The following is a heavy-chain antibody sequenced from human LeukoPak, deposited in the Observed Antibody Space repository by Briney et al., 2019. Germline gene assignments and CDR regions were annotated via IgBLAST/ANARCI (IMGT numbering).Heavy chain of an antibody. D-gene: IGHD3-22*01. V-gene: IGHV4-31*03. CDR3: AREPTYYYDSSVWIV. CDR2: IYYSGST. Sequence: SETLSLTCTVSGGSISSGGVYWSWIRQHPGEDLEWIGYIYYSGSTYYNPSLKSRVTISLDTSKNQFSLKLNSVTAADTAVYFCAREPTYYYDSSVWIVWGQGTLVTVSS. CDR1: GGSISSGGVY. J-gene: IGHJ4*02.